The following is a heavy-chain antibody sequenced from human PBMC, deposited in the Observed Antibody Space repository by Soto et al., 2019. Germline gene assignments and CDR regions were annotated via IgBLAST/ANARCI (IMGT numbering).Heavy chain of an antibody. CDR3: AFCYYFWSGYSMEGDFDF. Sequence: ASVKVSCKASGYTFTSYAMHWVRQAPGQRLEWMGWINAGNGNTKYSQKFQGRVTITRDTSASTAYMELSSLRSEDTAVYYCAFCYYFWSGYSMEGDFDFWAQGNLVTVSS. J-gene: IGHJ4*02. V-gene: IGHV1-3*01. CDR2: INAGNGNT. CDR1: GYTFTSYA. D-gene: IGHD3-3*01.